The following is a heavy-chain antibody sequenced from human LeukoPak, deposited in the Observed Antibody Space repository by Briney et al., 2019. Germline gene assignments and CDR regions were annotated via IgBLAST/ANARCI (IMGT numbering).Heavy chain of an antibody. CDR3: AGGWRD. CDR2: INHSGST. CDR1: GGSFSGYY. J-gene: IGHJ4*02. Sequence: TTSETLSLTCAVYGGSFSGYYWSWIRQPPGKGLEWIGEINHSGSTNYNPSLKSRVTISVDTSKNQFSLKLSSVTAADTAVYYCAGGWRDWGQGTLVTVSS. V-gene: IGHV4-34*01. D-gene: IGHD1-1*01.